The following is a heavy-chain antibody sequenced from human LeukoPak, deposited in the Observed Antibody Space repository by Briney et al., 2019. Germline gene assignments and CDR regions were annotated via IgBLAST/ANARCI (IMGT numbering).Heavy chain of an antibody. CDR2: IRFDESNK. CDR3: AKGNCGGDCHSYFYLYMDV. Sequence: AGSVTLSCAASGFTFSSYGMHWVRQAPGKGLEWVAFIRFDESNKYYADSVKVRFTISRSNSRDALYLQMNSLRAEDTAVYYCAKGNCGGDCHSYFYLYMDVWGKGGTFTVSS. CDR1: GFTFSSYG. J-gene: IGHJ6*03. D-gene: IGHD2-21*02. V-gene: IGHV3-30*02.